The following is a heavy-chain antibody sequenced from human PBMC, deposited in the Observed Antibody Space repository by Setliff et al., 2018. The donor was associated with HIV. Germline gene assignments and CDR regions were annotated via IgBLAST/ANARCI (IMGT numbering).Heavy chain of an antibody. CDR2: ISGSGGST. J-gene: IGHJ1*01. Sequence: LSCAASGFTFSSYAMSWVRQAPGKGLEWVSAISGSGGSTCYADSVKGRFTISRDNSKNTLYLQMNSLRAEDTAVYYCAGESSIAVAEYFQHWGQGTLVTV. CDR3: AGESSIAVAEYFQH. V-gene: IGHV3-23*01. CDR1: GFTFSSYA. D-gene: IGHD6-19*01.